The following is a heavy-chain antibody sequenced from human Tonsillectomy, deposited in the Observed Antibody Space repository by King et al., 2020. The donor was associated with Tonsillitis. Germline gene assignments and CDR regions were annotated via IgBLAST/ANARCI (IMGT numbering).Heavy chain of an antibody. Sequence: QLVQSGAEVKKPGASVKVSCAASGFTFSSYAMSWVRQAPGKGLEWVSAISGSGGTTYYADSVKGRFTISRDNSKNTLYLQMYSLRAEDAAAYYCAKGALGPHYFDYWGEGTLGTVSS. V-gene: IGHV3-23*04. CDR2: ISGSGGTT. CDR3: AKGALGPHYFDY. J-gene: IGHJ4*02. CDR1: GFTFSSYA.